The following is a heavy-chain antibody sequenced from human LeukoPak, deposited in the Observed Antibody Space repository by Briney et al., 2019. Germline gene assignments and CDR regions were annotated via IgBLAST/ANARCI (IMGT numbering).Heavy chain of an antibody. CDR2: LKYDGSEK. V-gene: IGHV3-7*01. J-gene: IGHJ4*02. CDR3: AREWY. Sequence: GGSLRLSCAASGFTFTNYWMSWVRQAPGKGLEWVASLKYDGSEKYYVDSVKGQFTISRDNAKNSLYLQMNSLRAEDTAVYYCAREWYWGQGTLVTVSS. CDR1: GFTFTNYW.